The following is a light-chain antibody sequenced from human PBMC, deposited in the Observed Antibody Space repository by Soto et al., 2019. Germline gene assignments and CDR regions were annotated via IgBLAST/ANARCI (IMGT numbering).Light chain of an antibody. CDR1: SSDLGGYNY. Sequence: QSALTQPASVSGSPGQSITFSCTGTSSDLGGYNYVSWYQQHPGKAPKLVIYDVSNRPSGVSNRFSGSKSGNTDSLTISGLQADDEADYYCSSYTTTSTLVFGGGTKLTVL. CDR3: SSYTTTSTLV. V-gene: IGLV2-14*01. CDR2: DVS. J-gene: IGLJ2*01.